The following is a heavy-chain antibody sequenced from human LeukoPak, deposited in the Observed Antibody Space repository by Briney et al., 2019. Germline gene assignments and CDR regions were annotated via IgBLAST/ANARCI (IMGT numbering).Heavy chain of an antibody. CDR1: GFTFSNNY. CDR2: IYSGGST. CDR3: ARDIHGDYHLGDYYYYMDV. V-gene: IGHV3-53*01. J-gene: IGHJ6*03. Sequence: GGSLRLSCAASGFTFSNNYMSWVRQAPGKGLEWVSVIYSGGSTYYADSVKGRFTISRDNSKNTVYLQMNSLRVEDTAVYYCARDIHGDYHLGDYYYYMDVWGKGTTVTISS. D-gene: IGHD4-17*01.